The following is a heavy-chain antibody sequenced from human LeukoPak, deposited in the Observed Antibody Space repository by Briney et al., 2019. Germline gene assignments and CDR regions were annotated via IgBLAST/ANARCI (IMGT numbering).Heavy chain of an antibody. D-gene: IGHD2-21*01. CDR2: VYKDGKM. CDR1: GFTVSSTY. V-gene: IGHV3-53*01. Sequence: GGSLRLSCAASGFTVSSTYMSWVRQSPGRGLEWVSVVYKDGKMFYIDSVKGRFAISRDTSKNTVYLQMNNLRAEDTAVYYCASRHCSGGDCYFAGADPFDHWGQGTLVTVSS. CDR3: ASRHCSGGDCYFAGADPFDH. J-gene: IGHJ4*02.